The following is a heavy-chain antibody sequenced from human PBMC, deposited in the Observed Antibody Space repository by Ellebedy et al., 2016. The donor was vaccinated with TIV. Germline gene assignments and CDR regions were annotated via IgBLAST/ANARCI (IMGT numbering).Heavy chain of an antibody. J-gene: IGHJ4*02. D-gene: IGHD3-22*01. CDR1: GFTFSNYA. CDR3: AREGYSSGSLGDLDY. Sequence: GESLKISCAASGFTFSNYAIQWVRQAPGKGLEWVAVISSAGRQKYYADSVKVQFTISRDNSKNTLYLQMNSLRTEDTAVDYCAREGYSSGSLGDLDYWGQGTLVTVSS. V-gene: IGHV3-30*04. CDR2: ISSAGRQK.